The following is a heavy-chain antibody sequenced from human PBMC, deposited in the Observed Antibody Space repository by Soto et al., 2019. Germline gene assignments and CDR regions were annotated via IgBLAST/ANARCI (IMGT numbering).Heavy chain of an antibody. D-gene: IGHD1-26*01. V-gene: IGHV3-11*01. CDR2: ISSSGDTI. CDR1: GFSFSDFY. CDR3: ARPNWSGSPAYFDY. Sequence: PGGSLRLSCGGSGFSFSDFYMSWIRQAPGKGLEWISYISSSGDTIYYADSVRGRFTISRDNAKNSLYLQTNSLRADDTAVYYCARPNWSGSPAYFDYWGPGTLVTVSS. J-gene: IGHJ4*02.